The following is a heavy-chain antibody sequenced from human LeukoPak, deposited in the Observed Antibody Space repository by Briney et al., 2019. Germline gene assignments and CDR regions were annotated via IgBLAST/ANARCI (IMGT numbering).Heavy chain of an antibody. V-gene: IGHV1-69*13. Sequence: SVKVSCKASGGTFSIYAISWVRQAPGQGLEWMGGIIPIFGTANYAQKFQGRVTITADESTSTAYMELSSLRSEDTAVYYCARMNLGYCSGGSCYDYWGQGTLVTVSS. CDR2: IIPIFGTA. D-gene: IGHD2-15*01. CDR3: ARMNLGYCSGGSCYDY. J-gene: IGHJ4*02. CDR1: GGTFSIYA.